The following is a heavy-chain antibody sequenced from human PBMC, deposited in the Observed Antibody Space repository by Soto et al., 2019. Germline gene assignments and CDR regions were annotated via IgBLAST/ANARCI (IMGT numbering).Heavy chain of an antibody. CDR3: ERFKGPQAAGTYDYFDY. V-gene: IGHV4-4*02. CDR2: IYHSGST. D-gene: IGHD6-13*01. CDR1: SGSISSSHW. J-gene: IGHJ4*02. Sequence: QVQLQESGPGLVKPSGTLSLTCAVSSGSISSSHWWSWVRQPPGKGLEWIGEIYHSGSTTYNPSLQSRVPMSVDNSTIRVSRKLSSVTAADTAVYYCERFKGPQAAGTYDYFDYWGQGTLVTVSS.